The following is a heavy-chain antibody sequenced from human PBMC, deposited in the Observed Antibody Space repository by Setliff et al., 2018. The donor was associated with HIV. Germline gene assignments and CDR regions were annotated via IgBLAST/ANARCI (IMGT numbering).Heavy chain of an antibody. CDR1: GGSISSGSYY. V-gene: IGHV4-61*09. Sequence: PSETLSLTCTVSGGSISSGSYYWSWIRQPAGKGLEWIGHISTSGSTNYNPSLKSRVTISVDTSKNQFSLKLSSVTAADTAVYYCARDRRYYDSSGYWYNWFDPWGQGTLVTVSS. D-gene: IGHD3-22*01. J-gene: IGHJ5*02. CDR2: ISTSGST. CDR3: ARDRRYYDSSGYWYNWFDP.